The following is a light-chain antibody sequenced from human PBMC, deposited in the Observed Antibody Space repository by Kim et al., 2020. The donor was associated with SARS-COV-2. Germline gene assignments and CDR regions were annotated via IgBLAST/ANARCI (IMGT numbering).Light chain of an antibody. J-gene: IGKJ2*03. CDR2: GAS. Sequence: SASVGDRVTITCRATQSVSINLNWYQQRPGKAPRLLIYGASTLQSGVTSRFSGSGSGTGFTLTISSLQPEDFAIYYCQQTFSTQYSFGQGTKLEI. V-gene: IGKV1-39*01. CDR1: QSVSIN. CDR3: QQTFSTQYS.